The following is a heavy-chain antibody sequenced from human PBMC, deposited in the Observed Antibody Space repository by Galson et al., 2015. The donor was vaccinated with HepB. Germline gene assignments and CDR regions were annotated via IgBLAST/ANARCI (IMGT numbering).Heavy chain of an antibody. CDR2: INTNTGNP. Sequence: SVKVSCKASGYTFTSYAMNWVRQAPGQGLEWMGWINTNTGNPTYAQGFTGRFVFSLDTSVSTAYLQISSLKAEDTAVYYYARGYYGSGSYYKRLGYWGQGTLVTVSS. V-gene: IGHV7-4-1*02. J-gene: IGHJ4*02. CDR3: ARGYYGSGSYYKRLGY. CDR1: GYTFTSYA. D-gene: IGHD3-10*01.